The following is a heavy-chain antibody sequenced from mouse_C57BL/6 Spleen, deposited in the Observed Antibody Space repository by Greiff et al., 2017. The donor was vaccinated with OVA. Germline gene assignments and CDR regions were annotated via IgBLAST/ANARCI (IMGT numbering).Heavy chain of an antibody. CDR1: GYTFTDYN. D-gene: IGHD1-1*01. CDR3: ARGYYGSSYVGWFAY. J-gene: IGHJ3*01. V-gene: IGHV1-22*01. Sequence: VQLQQSGPELVKPGASVKMPCKASGYTFTDYNMHWVKQSHGKSLEWIGYINPNNGGTSYNQKFKGKATLTVNKSSSTAYMELRSLTSEDSAVYYCARGYYGSSYVGWFAYWGQGTLVTVSA. CDR2: INPNNGGT.